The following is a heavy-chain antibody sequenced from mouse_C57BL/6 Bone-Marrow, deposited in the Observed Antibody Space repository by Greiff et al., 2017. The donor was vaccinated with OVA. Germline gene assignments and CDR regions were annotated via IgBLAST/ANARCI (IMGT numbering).Heavy chain of an antibody. J-gene: IGHJ3*01. V-gene: IGHV1-26*01. Sequence: EVQLQQSGPELVKPGASVKISCKASGYTFTDYYMNWVKQSHGKSLEWIGDINPNNGGTSYNQKFKCKATLTVDKSSSTAYMELRSLTSEDSAVYYCAREDWDGEFAYWGQGTLVTVSA. CDR2: INPNNGGT. CDR3: AREDWDGEFAY. D-gene: IGHD4-1*01. CDR1: GYTFTDYY.